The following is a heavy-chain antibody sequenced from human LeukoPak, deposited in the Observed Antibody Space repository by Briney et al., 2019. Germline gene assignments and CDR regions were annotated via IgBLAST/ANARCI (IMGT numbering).Heavy chain of an antibody. V-gene: IGHV4-59*01. J-gene: IGHJ4*02. CDR3: ARGDGFFDY. Sequence: SETLSLTCTVSGGSLSHFYWSWIRQPPGKDLEWIGYIFYSGSTNYNPSLKSRVTISVDTSKNQLSLKLSAVTAADTAVYYCARGDGFFDYWGQGTVVTVSS. D-gene: IGHD5-24*01. CDR1: GGSLSHFY. CDR2: IFYSGST.